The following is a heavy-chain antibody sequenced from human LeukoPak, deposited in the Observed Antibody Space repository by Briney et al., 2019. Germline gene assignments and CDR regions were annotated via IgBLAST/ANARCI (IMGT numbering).Heavy chain of an antibody. V-gene: IGHV4-34*01. CDR1: GGSFSGYY. Sequence: SETLSLTCAVYGGSFSGYYWSWIRQPPGKGLEWIGETNHSGSTNYNPSLKSRVTISVDTSKNQFSLKLSSVTAADTAVYYCARASITMVRGAPRYAFDIWGQGTMVTVSS. J-gene: IGHJ3*02. CDR2: TNHSGST. D-gene: IGHD3-10*01. CDR3: ARASITMVRGAPRYAFDI.